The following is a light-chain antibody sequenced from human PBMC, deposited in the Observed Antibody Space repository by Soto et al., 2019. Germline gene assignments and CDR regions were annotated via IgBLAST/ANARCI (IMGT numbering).Light chain of an antibody. V-gene: IGLV2-18*01. Sequence: QSALTQPPSVSGSPGRSVTISCTGTITDFVSYNRVSWYQQPPGTAPKLMIYEVSKRPSGVPDRFSGSKSGNTASLTISGLQAADEADYYCSLYTSENAYVFGTGTKVTVL. CDR3: SLYTSENAYV. CDR1: ITDFVSYNR. CDR2: EVS. J-gene: IGLJ1*01.